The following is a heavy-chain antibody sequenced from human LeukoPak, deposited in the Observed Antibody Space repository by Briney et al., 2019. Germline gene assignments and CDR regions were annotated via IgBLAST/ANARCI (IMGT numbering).Heavy chain of an antibody. CDR2: IYYSGST. Sequence: SETLSLTCTVSGGSISSYYWSWIRQPPGKGLEWIGYIYYSGSTNYNPSLKSRVTISVDTSKNQFSLKLSSVTAADTAVYYCARDLGGATLFDYWGQGTLVTVSS. D-gene: IGHD1-26*01. CDR3: ARDLGGATLFDY. J-gene: IGHJ4*02. CDR1: GGSISSYY. V-gene: IGHV4-59*01.